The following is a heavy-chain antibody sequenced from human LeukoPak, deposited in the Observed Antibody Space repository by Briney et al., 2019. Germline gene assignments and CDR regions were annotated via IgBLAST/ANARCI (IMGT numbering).Heavy chain of an antibody. Sequence: GGSLRLSCAASGLTFSSYAMSWVRQAPGKGLEWVSAISGSGGSTYYADSVKGRCTISRDNAKNTMLLQMNSLRAEDTAVYYCAKGGIVVVVAANPPAYWGQGTLVTVSS. V-gene: IGHV3-23*01. CDR3: AKGGIVVVVAANPPAY. CDR1: GLTFSSYA. D-gene: IGHD2-15*01. J-gene: IGHJ4*02. CDR2: ISGSGGST.